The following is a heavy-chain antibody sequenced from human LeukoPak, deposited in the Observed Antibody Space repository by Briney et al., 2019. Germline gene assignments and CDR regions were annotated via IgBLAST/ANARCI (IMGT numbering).Heavy chain of an antibody. CDR1: GYTFTSYY. CDR3: ARSRVREPFDY. J-gene: IGHJ4*02. V-gene: IGHV1-46*01. D-gene: IGHD4-17*01. CDR2: INPSGGST. Sequence: ASVKVSCKASGYTFTSYYMHWVRQAPGQGLEWMGIINPSGGSTSYTQKFQGRVTMTRDTSTSTVYMELSSLRSEDTAVYYCARSRVREPFDYWGQGTLVTVSS.